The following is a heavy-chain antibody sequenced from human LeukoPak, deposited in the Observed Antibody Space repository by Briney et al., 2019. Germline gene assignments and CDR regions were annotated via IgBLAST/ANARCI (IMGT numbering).Heavy chain of an antibody. D-gene: IGHD1-26*01. CDR1: GVTSCNYW. V-gene: IGHV3-7*04. Sequence: GGALRLSCAASGVTSCNYWMSRGRQAPGEGGEWVAYMKPDGCEIYYVDSVKARFTIYRENAKTSLHLQMNSLRAEDTAVYYCARGGGRLLGYWGQGTLVTVSS. J-gene: IGHJ4*02. CDR3: ARGGGRLLGY. CDR2: MKPDGCEI.